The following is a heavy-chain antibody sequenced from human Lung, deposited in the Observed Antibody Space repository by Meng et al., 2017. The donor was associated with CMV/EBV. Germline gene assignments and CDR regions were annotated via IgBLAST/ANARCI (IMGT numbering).Heavy chain of an antibody. J-gene: IGHJ4*02. Sequence: GGSLRLXCAASGFTFDDYGVSWVRQVPGKGLEWVSGINWNGDSTGYADSVKGRFTISRDNAKNSLYLQMNSLRAEDTALYHCARGGSSSWRQGVFDYWGQGTLXTVSS. CDR1: GFTFDDYG. CDR2: INWNGDST. CDR3: ARGGSSSWRQGVFDY. V-gene: IGHV3-20*01. D-gene: IGHD6-13*01.